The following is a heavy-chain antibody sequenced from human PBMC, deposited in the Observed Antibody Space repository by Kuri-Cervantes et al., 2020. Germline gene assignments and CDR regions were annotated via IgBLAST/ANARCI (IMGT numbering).Heavy chain of an antibody. D-gene: IGHD3-16*01. V-gene: IGHV4-38-2*01. CDR1: GYSISSGYY. CDR2: INHSGST. J-gene: IGHJ6*02. Sequence: SELLSLTCAVSGYSISSGYYWGWIRQPPGKGLEWIGEINHSGSTNYNPSLKSRVTISVDTSKNQFSLKLSSVAAADTAVYYCAWGDGMDVWGQGTTVTVSS. CDR3: AWGDGMDV.